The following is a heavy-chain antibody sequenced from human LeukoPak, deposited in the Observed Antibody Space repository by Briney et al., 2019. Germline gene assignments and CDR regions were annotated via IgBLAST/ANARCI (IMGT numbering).Heavy chain of an antibody. D-gene: IGHD2-15*01. J-gene: IGHJ4*02. CDR2: ISSSGSTI. CDR1: GFTFSFNE. Sequence: GGSLRLSCAAPGFTFSFNEMNWVRQAPGKGRGWVSYISSSGSTIYYADSMKGRFTIARDNAKNSLYLQMNSLTAEDTAVYDCAKGYCSGGTCYYFDYWGQGTLVTVSS. CDR3: AKGYCSGGTCYYFDY. V-gene: IGHV3-48*03.